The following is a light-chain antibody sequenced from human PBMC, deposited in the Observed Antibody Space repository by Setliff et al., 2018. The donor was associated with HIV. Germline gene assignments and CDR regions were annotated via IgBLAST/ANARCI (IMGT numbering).Light chain of an antibody. Sequence: SYELTQPPSVSVSPGQTASITCSGDNLGDKYACWYQQKPGQSPLLVIYQDAKRPSGIPERFSGSNSGNTATLTISGTQSVDEADYYCQARDTTTNYVFGTGTKVTVL. CDR3: QARDTTTNYV. V-gene: IGLV3-1*01. CDR1: NLGDKY. CDR2: QDA. J-gene: IGLJ1*01.